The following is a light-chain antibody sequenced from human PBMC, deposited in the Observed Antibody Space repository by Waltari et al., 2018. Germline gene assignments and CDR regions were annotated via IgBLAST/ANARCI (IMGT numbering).Light chain of an antibody. V-gene: IGLV4-69*01. J-gene: IGLJ3*02. CDR1: SGHSSNV. Sequence: QLVLTQSPSASASLGASVKLTCTLSSGHSSNVIAWLPQQPEKGPRYLMKVSSDGSHSKGDKIPDRFSGSSSGTEHYLTISSLQSEDEADYYCQTGGHGTWVFGGGTKLTVL. CDR3: QTGGHGTWV. CDR2: VSSDGSH.